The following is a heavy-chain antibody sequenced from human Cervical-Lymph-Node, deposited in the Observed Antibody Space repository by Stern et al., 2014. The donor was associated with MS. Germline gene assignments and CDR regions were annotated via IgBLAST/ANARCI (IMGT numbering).Heavy chain of an antibody. Sequence: EVQLEESGGGLVQPGGSLRLSCAASGFTFSSPSMNWVRQAPGKGLEWVSYISSSSSTIYYEDSVKGRFTISRDNAKNSLYVQMNSLRAEDTAVYYCARARYCSGGSCYVRYYFDYWGQGTLVTVSS. D-gene: IGHD2-15*01. CDR3: ARARYCSGGSCYVRYYFDY. CDR1: GFTFSSPS. J-gene: IGHJ4*02. V-gene: IGHV3-48*01. CDR2: ISSSSSTI.